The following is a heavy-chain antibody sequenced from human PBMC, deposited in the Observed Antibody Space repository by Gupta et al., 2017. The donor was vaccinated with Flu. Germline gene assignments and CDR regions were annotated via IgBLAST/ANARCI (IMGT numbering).Heavy chain of an antibody. CDR2: IRGSGGST. V-gene: IGHV3-23*01. Sequence: EVQLLESGGGLVQPGGSLRLSCSASGFTFCSYAMSWVRQAPGKGLEWFSAIRGSGGSTYYADSVKGRFTISRDNSKNTLYLQMNSLRAEDTAVYYCAKDRGYGGKSEYFQHWGQGTLVTVSS. D-gene: IGHD4-23*01. J-gene: IGHJ1*01. CDR3: AKDRGYGGKSEYFQH. CDR1: GFTFCSYA.